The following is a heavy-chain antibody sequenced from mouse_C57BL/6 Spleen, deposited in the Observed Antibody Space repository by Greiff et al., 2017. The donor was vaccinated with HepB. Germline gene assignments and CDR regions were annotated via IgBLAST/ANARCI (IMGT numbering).Heavy chain of an antibody. CDR2: IYPGDGDT. D-gene: IGHD1-1*01. V-gene: IGHV1-82*01. J-gene: IGHJ4*01. CDR3: APYGSSFAMDY. Sequence: QVQLQQSGPELVKPGASVKISCKASGYAFSSSWMNWVKQRPGKGLEWIGRIYPGDGDTNYNGKFKGKATLTADKSSSTAYMQLSSLTSEDSAVYFCAPYGSSFAMDYWGQGTSVTVSS. CDR1: GYAFSSSW.